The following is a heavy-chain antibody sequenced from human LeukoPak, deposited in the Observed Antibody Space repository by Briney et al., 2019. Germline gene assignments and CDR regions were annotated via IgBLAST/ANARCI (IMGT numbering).Heavy chain of an antibody. V-gene: IGHV1-8*03. CDR2: MNPNSGNT. J-gene: IGHJ5*02. D-gene: IGHD2-2*01. CDR1: GYTFTSYD. Sequence: GASVTVSCKASGYTFTSYDINWVRQATGQGREWMGWMNPNSGNTGYAQKSQGRVTITRNTSISTAYMELSSLRSEDTAVYYCARGGYCSSTSCYARGPFDPWGQGTLVTVSS. CDR3: ARGGYCSSTSCYARGPFDP.